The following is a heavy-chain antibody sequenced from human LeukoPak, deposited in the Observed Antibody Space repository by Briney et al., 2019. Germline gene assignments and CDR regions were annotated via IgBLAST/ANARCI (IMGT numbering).Heavy chain of an antibody. V-gene: IGHV3-30*02. D-gene: IGHD2-2*01. CDR2: IRYDGSNK. CDR3: AKEFRCSNTSCSDLDY. Sequence: GGSLRLSCAASGFTFSSYGMHWVRQAPGKGLEWVAFIRYDGSNKYYADSVKGRFTTSRDNSKNTLYLQMNSLRAEDTAVYYCAKEFRCSNTSCSDLDYWGQGTLVTVSS. CDR1: GFTFSSYG. J-gene: IGHJ4*02.